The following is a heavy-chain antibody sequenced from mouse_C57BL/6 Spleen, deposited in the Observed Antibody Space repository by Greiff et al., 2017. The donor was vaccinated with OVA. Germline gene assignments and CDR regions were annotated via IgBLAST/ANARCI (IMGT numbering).Heavy chain of an antibody. CDR3: ARHEAYDYDPVYFDY. Sequence: QVHVKQSGAELVKPGASVKLSCKASGYTFTEYTIHWVKQRSGQGLEWIGWFYPGSGSIKYNEKFKDKATLTADKSSSTVYMELSRLTSEDSAVYFCARHEAYDYDPVYFDYWGQGTTLTVSS. D-gene: IGHD2-4*01. J-gene: IGHJ2*01. CDR1: GYTFTEYT. V-gene: IGHV1-62-2*01. CDR2: FYPGSGSI.